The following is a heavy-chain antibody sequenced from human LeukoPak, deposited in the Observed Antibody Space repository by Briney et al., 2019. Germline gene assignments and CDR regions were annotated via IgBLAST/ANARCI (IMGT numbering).Heavy chain of an antibody. D-gene: IGHD6-19*01. CDR1: GFSVSSNY. Sequence: GGSLRLSCAASGFSVSSNYMSWVRQAPGKGLEWVSVIYSGGNTYYADSVKGRFTISRDNSKNMLYLQMNSLRAEDTAVYYCARETKAVAGSNDHWGQGTLVSVSS. V-gene: IGHV3-66*01. CDR3: ARETKAVAGSNDH. J-gene: IGHJ5*02. CDR2: IYSGGNT.